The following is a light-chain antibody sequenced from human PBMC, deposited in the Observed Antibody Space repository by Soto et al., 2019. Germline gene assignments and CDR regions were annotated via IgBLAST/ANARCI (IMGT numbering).Light chain of an antibody. Sequence: ELLMTQSPATLSVSPGERTTLXXRAGKNIHTNLAWYQQKPGQAPKXLLYGASNGATGLPARFSGSGSGTEFTLTINSLQAEDCAVYYCQQYYNWPRTFGQGTRLE. J-gene: IGKJ5*01. CDR2: GAS. CDR1: KNIHTN. CDR3: QQYYNWPRT. V-gene: IGKV3-15*01.